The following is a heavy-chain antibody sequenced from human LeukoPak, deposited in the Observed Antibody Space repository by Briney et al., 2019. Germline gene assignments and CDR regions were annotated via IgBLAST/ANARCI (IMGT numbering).Heavy chain of an antibody. CDR2: IYHSGST. D-gene: IGHD5-24*01. V-gene: IGHV4-30-2*01. J-gene: IGHJ4*02. CDR1: GGSISSGGYS. CDR3: ASRDGSAYFDY. Sequence: PSETLSLTCAVSGGSISSGGYSWSWLRQPPGKGLEWIVYIYHSGSTYYNPSLKSRVTISVDRSKNQFSLKLSSVTAADTAVYYCASRDGSAYFDYWGQGTLVTLSS.